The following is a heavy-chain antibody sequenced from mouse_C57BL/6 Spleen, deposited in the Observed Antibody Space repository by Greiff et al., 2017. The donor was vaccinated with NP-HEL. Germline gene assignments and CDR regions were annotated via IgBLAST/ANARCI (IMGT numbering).Heavy chain of an antibody. D-gene: IGHD1-1*01. CDR1: GFNIKNTY. Sequence: VQLQQSVAELVRPGASVKLSCTASGFNIKNTYMHWVKQRPEQGLEWIGRIDPANGNTKYAPKFQGKATITADTSSNTAYLQLSSLTSEDTAIYYCARRGYFSGITTVVATDAMDYWGQGTSVTVSS. J-gene: IGHJ4*01. V-gene: IGHV14-3*01. CDR3: ARRGYFSGITTVVATDAMDY. CDR2: IDPANGNT.